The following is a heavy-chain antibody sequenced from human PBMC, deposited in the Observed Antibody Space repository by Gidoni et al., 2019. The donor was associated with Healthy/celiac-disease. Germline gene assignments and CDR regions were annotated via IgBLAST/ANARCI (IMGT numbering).Heavy chain of an antibody. J-gene: IGHJ6*02. CDR2: INPNSGGT. Sequence: QVQLVQSGAEVKKPGASVKVSCKASGYTFTGYYMHWVRQAPGQGLEWMGWINPNSGGTNYAQKFQGRVTMTRDTSISTAYMELSRLRSDDTAVYYCARAPGMNSGPYGMDVWGQGTTVTVSS. CDR1: GYTFTGYY. D-gene: IGHD2-21*01. CDR3: ARAPGMNSGPYGMDV. V-gene: IGHV1-2*02.